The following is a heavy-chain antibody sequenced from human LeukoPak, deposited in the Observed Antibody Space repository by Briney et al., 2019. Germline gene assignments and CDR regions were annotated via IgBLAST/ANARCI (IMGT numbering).Heavy chain of an antibody. J-gene: IGHJ4*02. CDR2: ISGSGGST. CDR1: GFTFSSYA. D-gene: IGHD6-13*01. Sequence: GGSLRLSCAASGFTFSSYAMSWVRQAPGKGLEWVSAISGSGGSTYYADSVKGRFTISRDNSKNTLYLQMSSLRAEDTAVYYCAKTDSSRVARFDYWGQGTLVTVSS. V-gene: IGHV3-23*01. CDR3: AKTDSSRVARFDY.